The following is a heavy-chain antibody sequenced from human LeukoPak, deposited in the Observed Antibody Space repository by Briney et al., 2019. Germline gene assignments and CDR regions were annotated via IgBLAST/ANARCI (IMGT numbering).Heavy chain of an antibody. D-gene: IGHD3-9*01. Sequence: GGSLRLSCAAAGFTFSSFGMSWVRQAPGEGLEWVSAISGSGGSTFYADSVKGRFTISRDNSRNTLSLQMNSLRAEDTAIYYCAKWGDFDIVTGYYASDFWGQGTLVTVSS. V-gene: IGHV3-23*01. CDR2: ISGSGGST. J-gene: IGHJ4*02. CDR1: GFTFSSFG. CDR3: AKWGDFDIVTGYYASDF.